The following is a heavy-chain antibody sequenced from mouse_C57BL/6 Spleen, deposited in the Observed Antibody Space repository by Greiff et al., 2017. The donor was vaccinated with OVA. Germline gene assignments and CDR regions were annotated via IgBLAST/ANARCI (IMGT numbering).Heavy chain of an antibody. CDR3: ARKRPYGAMDY. CDR1: GYTFTSYW. V-gene: IGHV1-50*01. D-gene: IGHD1-1*02. CDR2: IDPSDSYT. J-gene: IGHJ4*01. Sequence: VQLQQPGAELVKPGASVKLSCKASGYTFTSYWMQWVKQRPGQGLEWIGEIDPSDSYTNYNQKFKGKATLTVDTSSSTAYMQLSSLTSEDSAVYYCARKRPYGAMDYWGQGTSVTVSS.